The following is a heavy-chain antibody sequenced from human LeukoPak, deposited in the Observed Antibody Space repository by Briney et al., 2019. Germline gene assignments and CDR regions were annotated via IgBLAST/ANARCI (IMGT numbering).Heavy chain of an antibody. CDR1: GGSISSYY. J-gene: IGHJ4*02. D-gene: IGHD3-16*02. V-gene: IGHV4-59*12. CDR2: IYYSGST. CDR3: ARDGKSYYFDS. Sequence: SETLTLTCTVSGGSISSYYWSWIRQPPGKGLEWIGYIYYSGSTNYNPSLKSRVTISVDTSKNQFSLKLSSVTPEDTAVYYCARDGKSYYFDSWGQGTLVTVSS.